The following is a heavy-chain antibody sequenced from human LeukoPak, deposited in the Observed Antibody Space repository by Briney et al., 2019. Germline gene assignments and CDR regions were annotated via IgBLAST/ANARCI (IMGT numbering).Heavy chain of an antibody. D-gene: IGHD3-10*01. CDR1: GFTFSSYS. CDR3: ASGITMVRGPTHFDY. Sequence: GGSLRLSCAASGFTFSSYSMNWVRQAPGKGLEWVSSISSSSSYRYYADSVKGRFTISRDNAKNSLYLQMNSMRAEDTAVYYCASGITMVRGPTHFDYWGQGTLVTVSS. J-gene: IGHJ4*02. CDR2: ISSSSSYR. V-gene: IGHV3-21*01.